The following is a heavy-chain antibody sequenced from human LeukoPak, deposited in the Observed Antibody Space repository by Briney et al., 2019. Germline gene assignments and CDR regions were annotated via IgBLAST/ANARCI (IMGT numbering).Heavy chain of an antibody. J-gene: IGHJ5*02. Sequence: ASVKVSCKASGYTFTSYDINWVRQAPGQGLEWMGWITAYNGNTKYAQKFQDRVTMTTDTSTSTAYMELRRLRSDDTAVYYCARDHPIAAAGTGGWFDPWGQGTLVTVSS. CDR1: GYTFTSYD. V-gene: IGHV1-18*01. CDR2: ITAYNGNT. CDR3: ARDHPIAAAGTGGWFDP. D-gene: IGHD6-13*01.